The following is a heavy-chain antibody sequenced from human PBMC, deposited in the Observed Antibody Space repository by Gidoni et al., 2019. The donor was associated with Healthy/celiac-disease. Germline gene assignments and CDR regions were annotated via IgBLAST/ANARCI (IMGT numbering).Heavy chain of an antibody. CDR3: ARGSGAGYCSSTSCYGAFDI. Sequence: QVQLQQWGAGLLKPSETLSLTCAVYGGSFSGYYWSWIRQPPGKGLEWIGEINHSGSTNYNPSLKSRVTISVDTSKNQFSLKLSSVTAADTAVYYCARGSGAGYCSSTSCYGAFDIWGQGTMVTVSS. CDR2: INHSGST. V-gene: IGHV4-34*01. D-gene: IGHD2-2*01. CDR1: GGSFSGYY. J-gene: IGHJ3*02.